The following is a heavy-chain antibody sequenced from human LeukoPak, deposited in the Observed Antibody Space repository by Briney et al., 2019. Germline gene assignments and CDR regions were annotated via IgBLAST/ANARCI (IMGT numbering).Heavy chain of an antibody. CDR2: ISSSSSYI. CDR1: GFTFGSYS. J-gene: IGHJ4*02. V-gene: IGHV3-21*01. D-gene: IGHD3-10*01. Sequence: TGGSLRLSCAASGFTFGSYSMNWVRQAPGKGLEWVSSISSSSSYIYYADSVKGRFTISRDNAKNSLYLQMNSLRAEDTAVYYCARERSYGSGSPPRHWGQGTLVTVSS. CDR3: ARERSYGSGSPPRH.